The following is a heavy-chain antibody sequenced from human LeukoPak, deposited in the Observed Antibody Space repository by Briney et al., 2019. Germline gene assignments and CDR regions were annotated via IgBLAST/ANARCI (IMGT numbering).Heavy chain of an antibody. Sequence: ASVKVSCKASGYTFTGYYMHWVRQAPGQGLEWMGWINPNSGGTNYAQKFQGRVTMTRDTSISTAYMELSRLRSDDTAVYYCATADYYDSSGRYYYYYYMDVWGKGTTVTVSS. CDR3: ATADYYDSSGRYYYYYYMDV. J-gene: IGHJ6*03. V-gene: IGHV1-2*02. CDR2: INPNSGGT. CDR1: GYTFTGYY. D-gene: IGHD3-22*01.